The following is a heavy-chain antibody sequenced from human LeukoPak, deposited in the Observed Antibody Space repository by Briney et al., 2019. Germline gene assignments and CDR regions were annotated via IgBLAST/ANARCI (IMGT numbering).Heavy chain of an antibody. CDR2: IIPIFGTA. CDR1: GGTFSGYA. J-gene: IGHJ6*02. V-gene: IGHV1-69*13. Sequence: SVKVSCKASGGTFSGYAISWVRQAPGQGLEWMGGIIPIFGTANYAQKFQGRVTITADESTSTAYMELSSLRSEDTAVYYCARAGSYSGSYWRYYYYGMDVWGQGATVTVSS. D-gene: IGHD1-26*01. CDR3: ARAGSYSGSYWRYYYYGMDV.